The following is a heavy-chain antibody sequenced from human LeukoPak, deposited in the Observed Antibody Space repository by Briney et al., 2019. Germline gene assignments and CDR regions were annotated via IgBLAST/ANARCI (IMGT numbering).Heavy chain of an antibody. J-gene: IGHJ4*02. CDR3: ARARTDLDY. V-gene: IGHV4-34*01. Sequence: PSETLSLTCAVYGGSFSGYYWSWIRQPPGKGLEWIGEINHSGSTNYNPSLKSRVTISVDTSKNQFSLKLSSVTAADTAVYYCARARTDLDYWGQGTLLTVSS. CDR1: GGSFSGYY. CDR2: INHSGST.